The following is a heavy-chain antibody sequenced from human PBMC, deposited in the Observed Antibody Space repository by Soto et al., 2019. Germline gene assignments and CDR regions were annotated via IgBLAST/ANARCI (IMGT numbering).Heavy chain of an antibody. CDR1: GFSFSSYA. Sequence: EVQLLESGGGLMQPGGSLRLSCAASGFSFSSYAMSWVRQAPGKGLEWVSAVSCSGDATYYVDSVKGRLTISRDNSKDTLYLQLNSLRAEDTAVYYCAKGRVVTAISSFDYWGQGTLVTVSS. CDR3: AKGRVVTAISSFDY. V-gene: IGHV3-23*01. J-gene: IGHJ4*02. CDR2: VSCSGDAT. D-gene: IGHD2-21*02.